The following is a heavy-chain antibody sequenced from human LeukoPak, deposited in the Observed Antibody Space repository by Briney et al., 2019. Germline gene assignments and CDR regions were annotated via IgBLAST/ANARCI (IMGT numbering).Heavy chain of an antibody. CDR2: ISGSGGST. V-gene: IGHV3-23*01. CDR3: AKDPAHYYDSSGYYSY. Sequence: GGSLRLSCAASGFTFSRYWMHWVRQAPGKGLEWVSAISGSGGSTYYADSVKGRFTISRDNSKNTLYLQMNSLRAEDTAVYYCAKDPAHYYDSSGYYSYWGQGTLVTVSS. J-gene: IGHJ4*02. D-gene: IGHD3-22*01. CDR1: GFTFSRYW.